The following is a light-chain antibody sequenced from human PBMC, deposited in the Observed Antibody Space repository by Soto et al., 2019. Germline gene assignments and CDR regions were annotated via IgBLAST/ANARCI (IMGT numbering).Light chain of an antibody. CDR3: SSYTSSSTPYV. CDR1: SSDFGGYNY. V-gene: IGLV2-14*01. J-gene: IGLJ1*01. Sequence: QSVLTQPASVSGSPGHSITISCTGTSSDFGGYNYVSWYQQHPGKAPKLMIYDVSNRPSGVSNRFSGSKSGNTASLTISGLQAEDEADYYCSSYTSSSTPYVFGTGTKVTVL. CDR2: DVS.